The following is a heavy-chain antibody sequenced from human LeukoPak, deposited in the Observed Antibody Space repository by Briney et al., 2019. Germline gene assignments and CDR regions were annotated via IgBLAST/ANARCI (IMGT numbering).Heavy chain of an antibody. Sequence: GGSLRLSCAASGFTFDDYAMHRVRQAPGKGLEWVSGISWNSGSIGYADSVKGRFTISRDNANNSLYLQMNSLRAEDTAVYYCARAPGSGWYLVYWGQGTLVTVSS. CDR1: GFTFDDYA. D-gene: IGHD6-19*01. J-gene: IGHJ4*02. CDR3: ARAPGSGWYLVY. CDR2: ISWNSGSI. V-gene: IGHV3-9*01.